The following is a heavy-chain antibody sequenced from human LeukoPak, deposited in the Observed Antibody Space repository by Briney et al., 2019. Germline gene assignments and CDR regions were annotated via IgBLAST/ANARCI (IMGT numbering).Heavy chain of an antibody. CDR1: GFTFYDYA. J-gene: IGHJ5*02. V-gene: IGHV3-9*01. CDR3: AKDGEAARSTASNWFDP. Sequence: QSGRSLRLSCAASGFTFYDYAMHWVRQAPGKGLEWVSGICWNSGSIGYADYVKGRFTISRDNAENTLYLQMNRLRAEDTALYYCAKDGEAARSTASNWFDPWGQGTLVTVSS. D-gene: IGHD2-2*01. CDR2: ICWNSGSI.